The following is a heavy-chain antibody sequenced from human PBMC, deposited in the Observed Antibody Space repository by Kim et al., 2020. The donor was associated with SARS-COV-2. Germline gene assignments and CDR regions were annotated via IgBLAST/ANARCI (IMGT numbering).Heavy chain of an antibody. D-gene: IGHD1-26*01. CDR2: INTKSGAT. Sequence: ASVKVSCKASGYSFTDYYIYWVRQAPGQGLEWMGWINTKSGATNFPQRFQGRLTMSRDTSISTAYMELSTLISDDTAVYYCAKVETGGSGGYNLWGQVTLVTVSS. CDR3: AKVETGGSGGYNL. CDR1: GYSFTDYY. J-gene: IGHJ5*02. V-gene: IGHV1-2*02.